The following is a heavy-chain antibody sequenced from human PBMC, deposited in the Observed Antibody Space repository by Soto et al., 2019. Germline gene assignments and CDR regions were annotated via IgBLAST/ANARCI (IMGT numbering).Heavy chain of an antibody. V-gene: IGHV3-30-3*01. J-gene: IGHJ4*01. CDR2: ISYDGSNK. D-gene: IGHD3-10*01. CDR1: GFTFSSYA. Sequence: QVQLVAAGGGVVQPGRSLRLSCAASGFTFSSYAMHCVRQAPGKGLQWVAVISYDGSNKYYADSLTGRFTISRDTSKNRMHLQTNILIAEDTAVYYCATESTFTRVPSFDYWGHETMLIVS. CDR3: ATESTFTRVPSFDY.